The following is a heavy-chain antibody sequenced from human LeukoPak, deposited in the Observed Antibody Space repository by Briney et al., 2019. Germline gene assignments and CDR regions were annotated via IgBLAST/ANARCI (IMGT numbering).Heavy chain of an antibody. V-gene: IGHV1-2*02. J-gene: IGHJ5*02. D-gene: IGHD6-13*01. Sequence: ASVKVSCKASGYTFTGYYMHWVRQAPGQGLEWMGWINPNSGGTNYAQKFQGRVTMTRDTSISTAYMELSRLRSEDTAVYYCARAPRYSSWYYPAIWSGFNWFDPWGQGTLVTVSS. CDR3: ARAPRYSSWYYPAIWSGFNWFDP. CDR2: INPNSGGT. CDR1: GYTFTGYY.